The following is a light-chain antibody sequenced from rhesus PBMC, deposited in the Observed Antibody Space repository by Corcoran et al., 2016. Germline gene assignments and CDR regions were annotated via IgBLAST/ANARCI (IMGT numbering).Light chain of an antibody. V-gene: IGKV1-36*02. J-gene: IGKJ3*01. CDR3: LQGYTTPFT. Sequence: DIQMTQSTSSLSASVGDRVTITCRASQGISDSLNCYEQKPGKAPKRLIYAASSLESGVQSRFRSSGSVTEFTLTSSSLQPEDFATYYCLQGYTTPFTFGPGTKLDIK. CDR1: QGISDS. CDR2: AAS.